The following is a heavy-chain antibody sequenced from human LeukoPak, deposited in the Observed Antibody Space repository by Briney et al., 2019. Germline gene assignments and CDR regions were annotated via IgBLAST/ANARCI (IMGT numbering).Heavy chain of an antibody. Sequence: LRLSCAASGFTFDDYAMHWVRQAPGKGLEWVSGISWNSGSIGYADSVKGRFTISRDNAKNSLYLQMNSLRAEDTALYYCAKPSGYSHSGAFDYWGQGTLVTVSS. CDR1: GFTFDDYA. CDR2: ISWNSGSI. CDR3: AKPSGYSHSGAFDY. D-gene: IGHD5-18*01. J-gene: IGHJ4*02. V-gene: IGHV3-9*01.